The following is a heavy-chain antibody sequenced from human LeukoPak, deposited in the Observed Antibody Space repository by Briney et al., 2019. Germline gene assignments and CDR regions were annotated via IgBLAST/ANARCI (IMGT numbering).Heavy chain of an antibody. CDR3: ARVARSITSPYYFDY. CDR2: IYYSGST. CDR1: GGSISSYY. D-gene: IGHD3-10*01. V-gene: IGHV4-59*01. J-gene: IGHJ4*02. Sequence: KTSKTLSLTCTVSGGSISSYYWSWIRQPPGKGLEWIGYIYYSGSTNYNRSLKSRVTISVDTSKKEFSLKLSSVTAADTAVYYCARVARSITSPYYFDYWGQGTLVTVSS.